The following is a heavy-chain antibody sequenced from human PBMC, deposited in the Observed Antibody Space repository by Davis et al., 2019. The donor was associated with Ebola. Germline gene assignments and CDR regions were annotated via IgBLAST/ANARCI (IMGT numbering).Heavy chain of an antibody. CDR2: INHSGST. Sequence: SETLSLTCAVYGGSFSGYYWSWIRQPPGKGLEWIGEINHSGSTNYNPSLKSRVTISVDTSKNQFSLKLSSVTAAVTAVYYCARGPDEVDYWGQGTLVTVSS. V-gene: IGHV4-34*01. CDR3: ARGPDEVDY. J-gene: IGHJ4*02. CDR1: GGSFSGYY.